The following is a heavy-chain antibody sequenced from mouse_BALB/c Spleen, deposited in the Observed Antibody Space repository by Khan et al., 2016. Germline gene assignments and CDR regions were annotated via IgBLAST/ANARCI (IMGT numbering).Heavy chain of an antibody. CDR2: ISDGGNYT. Sequence: EVELVASGGGLVKPGGSLKLSCAASGFTFSDYYMYWVRQTPEKRLEWVATISDGGNYTYYPDSVKGRFTFSRDNAKKNLYLQMSSLKSEDTAMYYCSRGLDWCFDVWGAGTTVTVSS. CDR3: SRGLDWCFDV. J-gene: IGHJ1*01. CDR1: GFTFSDYY. V-gene: IGHV5-4*02.